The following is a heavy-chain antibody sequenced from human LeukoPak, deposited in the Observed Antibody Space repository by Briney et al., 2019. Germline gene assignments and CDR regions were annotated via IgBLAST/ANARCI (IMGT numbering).Heavy chain of an antibody. Sequence: GGSLRLSCAASGFIFSIYWMNWVRQAPGKGLEWVANIKQDGSEKYYVDSVKGRFTISRDNAKNLLYLQMNSLIAEDTAVYYCESSRYNQEGFDYWGQGTLVTVSS. CDR1: GFIFSIYW. CDR2: IKQDGSEK. D-gene: IGHD1-1*01. V-gene: IGHV3-7*01. CDR3: ESSRYNQEGFDY. J-gene: IGHJ4*02.